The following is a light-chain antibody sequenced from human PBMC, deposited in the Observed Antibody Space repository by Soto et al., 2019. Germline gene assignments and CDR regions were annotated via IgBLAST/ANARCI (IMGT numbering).Light chain of an antibody. Sequence: QSVLTQPASVSGSPGQSITISCTGTSSDVGGYNYVSWYQQHPGKAPQLIIYEVSNRPSGVSNRFSGSKSGNTASLTISGLQAEDEADYYCSSYTSSSTYVFGTGTKLTVL. CDR2: EVS. CDR1: SSDVGGYNY. CDR3: SSYTSSSTYV. J-gene: IGLJ1*01. V-gene: IGLV2-14*01.